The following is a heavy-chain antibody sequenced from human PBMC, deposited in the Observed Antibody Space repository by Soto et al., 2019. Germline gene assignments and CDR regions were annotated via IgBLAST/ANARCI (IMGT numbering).Heavy chain of an antibody. D-gene: IGHD2-21*02. J-gene: IGHJ6*02. Sequence: PSETLSLTCTVSGGSISSGGYYWSWIRQHPGKGLEWIGYIYYSGSIYFNPSLKSRVSISVDTSKNLFSLRLSSVTAADTAVYFCAREDDGGDRDYYGLDVWGQGTTVTVSS. CDR1: GGSISSGGYY. V-gene: IGHV4-30-4*08. CDR2: IYYSGSI. CDR3: AREDDGGDRDYYGLDV.